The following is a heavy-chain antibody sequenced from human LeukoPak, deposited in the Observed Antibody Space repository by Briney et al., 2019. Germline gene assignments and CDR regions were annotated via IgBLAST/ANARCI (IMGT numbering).Heavy chain of an antibody. CDR3: ARGDCSSTICYSPMDV. CDR2: IYYSGST. Sequence: SETLSLTCTVSGGSISSGDYYWGWIRQPPWKGLECIGSIYYSGSTYYNPSLKSRVTISVDTSKNQFSLKVSSVTAADTAVYYCARGDCSSTICYSPMDVWGKGTTVTVSS. CDR1: GGSISSGDYY. V-gene: IGHV4-39*07. J-gene: IGHJ6*03. D-gene: IGHD2-2*01.